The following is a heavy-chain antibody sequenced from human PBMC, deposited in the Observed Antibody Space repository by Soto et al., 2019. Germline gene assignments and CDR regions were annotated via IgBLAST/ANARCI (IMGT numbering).Heavy chain of an antibody. CDR1: GGTFSSYT. V-gene: IGHV1-69*04. Sequence: SVKVSCKASGGTFSSYTISWVRQAPGQGLEWMGRIIPILGIANYAQKFQGRVTITADKSTSTAYMELSSLRSEDTAVYYCARDLAWLSITMVRGYYLDVWGKGTTVTVSS. J-gene: IGHJ6*03. CDR3: ARDLAWLSITMVRGYYLDV. CDR2: IIPILGIA. D-gene: IGHD3-10*01.